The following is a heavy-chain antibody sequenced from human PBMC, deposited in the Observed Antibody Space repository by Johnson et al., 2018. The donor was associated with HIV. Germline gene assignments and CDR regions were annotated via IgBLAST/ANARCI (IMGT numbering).Heavy chain of an antibody. J-gene: IGHJ3*02. D-gene: IGHD5-24*01. CDR3: AKDLGDGYNFAGVFDI. Sequence: VHLVESGGGLVQPGGSLRLSCAASGFTFSSYWMSWVRQAPGKGLEWVANIKQDGSEKYYVDSVKGRFTVSRDNSKNSLYLQMNSLRDEDTAMYYCAKDLGDGYNFAGVFDIWGQGTMVTVSS. CDR1: GFTFSSYW. V-gene: IGHV3-7*01. CDR2: IKQDGSEK.